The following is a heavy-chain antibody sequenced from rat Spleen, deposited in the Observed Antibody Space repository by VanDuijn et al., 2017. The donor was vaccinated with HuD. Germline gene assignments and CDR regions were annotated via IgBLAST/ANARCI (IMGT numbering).Heavy chain of an antibody. J-gene: IGHJ2*01. CDR1: GFSLTSHY. V-gene: IGHV2-47*01. CDR3: ARNRAYYGYNGYFDY. D-gene: IGHD1-9*01. Sequence: QVQLKESGPGLVQPSQTLSLTCTVSGFSLTSHYVGWVRQSPGKGLEWMGVIWSNGGTDYNSAIKSRLSITRDTSKSQVFLKMNSRQTEDTAMYFCARNRAYYGYNGYFDYWGQGVMVTVSS. CDR2: IWSNGGT.